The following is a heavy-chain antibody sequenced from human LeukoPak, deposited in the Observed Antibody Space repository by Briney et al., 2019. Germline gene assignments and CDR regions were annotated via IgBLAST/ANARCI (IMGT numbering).Heavy chain of an antibody. D-gene: IGHD6-19*01. J-gene: IGHJ5*02. CDR1: GGSISSGGYY. V-gene: IGHV4-31*03. CDR2: IYYSGST. CDR3: ARDSAGYSSGWYRFDP. Sequence: PSETLSLTCTVSGGSISSGGYYWSWIRQHPGKGLEWIGYIYYSGSTYYNPSLKSRVTISVDTSKNQFSLKLSSVTAADTAVYYCARDSAGYSSGWYRFDPWGQGTLVTVSS.